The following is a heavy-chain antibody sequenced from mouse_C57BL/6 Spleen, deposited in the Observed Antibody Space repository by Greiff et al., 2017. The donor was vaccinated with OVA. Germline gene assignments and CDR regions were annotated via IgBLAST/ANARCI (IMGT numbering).Heavy chain of an antibody. Sequence: EVMLVESGEGLVKPGGSLKLSCAASGFTFSSYAMSWVRQTPEKRLEWVAYISSGGDYIYYADTVKGRFTISRDNARNTLYLQMSSLKSEDTAMYYCTSLITTGVAPDDWGQGTTLTVSS. CDR1: GFTFSSYA. CDR3: TSLITTGVAPDD. D-gene: IGHD1-1*01. V-gene: IGHV5-9-1*02. CDR2: ISSGGDYI. J-gene: IGHJ2*01.